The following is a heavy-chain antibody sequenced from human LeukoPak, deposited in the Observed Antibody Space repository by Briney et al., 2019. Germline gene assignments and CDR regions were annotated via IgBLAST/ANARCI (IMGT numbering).Heavy chain of an antibody. D-gene: IGHD2-15*01. CDR1: GGSISSSCYC. CDR3: ARRRWSDDELVGYY. J-gene: IGHJ4*02. Sequence: PSETLALTCTVSGGSISSSCYCWGWIRQPPGKGLEWIGSIDYSGNTNYNPSLKSRVTIAVDMSKNQFSLKLSSVTAADTAVYYRARRRWSDDELVGYYWGQGTLVTVSS. V-gene: IGHV4-39*01. CDR2: IDYSGNT.